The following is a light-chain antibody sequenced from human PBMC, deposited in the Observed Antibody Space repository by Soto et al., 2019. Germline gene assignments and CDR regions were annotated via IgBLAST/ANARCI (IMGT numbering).Light chain of an antibody. CDR2: DAS. CDR1: QSISSW. CDR3: QQYNSYPRT. V-gene: IGKV1-5*01. J-gene: IGKJ1*01. Sequence: DVQMTHSPSTLSASVGDRVTITCRASQSISSWLAWYQQKPGKDPKLLIYDASSLESGVPSRFSGSGSGTEFTLTISSLQPDDFATYYCQQYNSYPRTFGQGTKVEIK.